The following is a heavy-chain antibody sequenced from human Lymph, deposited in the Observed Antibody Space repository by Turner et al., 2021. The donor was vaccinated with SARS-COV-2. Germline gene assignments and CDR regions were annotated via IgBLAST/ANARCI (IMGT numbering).Heavy chain of an antibody. CDR1: GFTFSTYS. D-gene: IGHD4-17*01. J-gene: IGHJ4*02. CDR3: ARDIPTTADYFDY. CDR2: ISSSRSYI. Sequence: EVQLVESGGGLVKPGGSLRLSCAASGFTFSTYSINWVRQAPGKGLEWISSISSSRSYIYYADSVKGRFTISRDDAKNSLYLQMNSLRAEDTAVYYCARDIPTTADYFDYWGQGTLVTVSS. V-gene: IGHV3-21*01.